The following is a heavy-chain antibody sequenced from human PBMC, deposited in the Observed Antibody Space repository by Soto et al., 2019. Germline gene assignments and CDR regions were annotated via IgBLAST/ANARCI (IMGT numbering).Heavy chain of an antibody. CDR3: ASSYPKYSRDTYYYYGMDV. Sequence: GGSLRLSCAASGFTFSSYAMSWVRQAPGKGLEWVSAISGSGGSTYYADSVKGRFTISRDNSKNTLYLQMNSLRAEDTAVYYCASSYPKYSRDTYYYYGMDVWGQGTTVTVSS. CDR1: GFTFSSYA. J-gene: IGHJ6*02. D-gene: IGHD6-6*01. CDR2: ISGSGGST. V-gene: IGHV3-23*01.